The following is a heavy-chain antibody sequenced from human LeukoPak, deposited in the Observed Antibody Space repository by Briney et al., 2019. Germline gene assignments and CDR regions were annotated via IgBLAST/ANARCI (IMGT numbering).Heavy chain of an antibody. D-gene: IGHD4-17*01. CDR3: AGDSEETTVTLFDY. CDR2: ISAYNGNT. J-gene: IGHJ4*02. V-gene: IGHV1-18*01. Sequence: ASVKVSCKASGYTFTSYGISWVRQAPGQGLEWMGWISAYNGNTNYAQKLQGRVTMTTDTSTSTAYMELRSLRSDDTAVYYCAGDSEETTVTLFDYWGQGTLVTVSS. CDR1: GYTFTSYG.